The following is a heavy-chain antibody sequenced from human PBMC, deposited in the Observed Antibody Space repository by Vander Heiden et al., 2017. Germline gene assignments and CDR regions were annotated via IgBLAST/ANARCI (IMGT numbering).Heavy chain of an antibody. D-gene: IGHD3-22*01. CDR3: AIDGRDSSGYFFGFA. J-gene: IGHJ5*02. CDR1: GFSVGNSY. V-gene: IGHV3-53*01. CDR2: IYSGTNT. Sequence: EVQLVESGGGLIQPGGSLRLSCAASGFSVGNSYMSWVRQAPGKGLEWVSVIYSGTNTGYADSGKGRFTISRDNSKNTLYLQMDRLRAEDTAVYYCAIDGRDSSGYFFGFAWGQGTMVTVYS.